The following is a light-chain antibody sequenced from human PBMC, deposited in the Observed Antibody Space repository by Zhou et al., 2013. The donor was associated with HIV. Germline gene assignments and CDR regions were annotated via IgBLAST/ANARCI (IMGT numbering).Light chain of an antibody. CDR3: QQYGSSPWT. Sequence: EIVLTQSPGTLSLSPGERATLSCRASQSVSSSYLAWYQQKPGQAPRLLIYDVSNRATGIPARFSGSGSGTDFTLTISRLEPEDFAVYYCQQYGSSPWTFGQGTKVEIK. J-gene: IGKJ1*01. CDR2: DVS. V-gene: IGKV3-20*01. CDR1: QSVSSSY.